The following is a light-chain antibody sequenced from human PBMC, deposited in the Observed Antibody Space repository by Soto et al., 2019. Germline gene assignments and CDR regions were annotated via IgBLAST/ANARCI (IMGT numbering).Light chain of an antibody. Sequence: DIQMTQSPFSLSASVGHRVTISCRASQSISSCLYWYQLKPGKQSQLLIYTASSLQSGDPSRFSSSGTGKEVTLPISRRHPEDFATDYCHLNYSTPLTFGQGTRLEIK. J-gene: IGKJ5*01. CDR1: QSISSC. CDR3: HLNYSTPLT. CDR2: TAS. V-gene: IGKV1-39*01.